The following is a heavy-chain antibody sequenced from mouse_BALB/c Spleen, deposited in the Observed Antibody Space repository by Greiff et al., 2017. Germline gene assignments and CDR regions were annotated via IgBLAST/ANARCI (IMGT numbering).Heavy chain of an antibody. Sequence: EVQLVESGGGLVKPGGSLKLSCAASGFTFSSYAMSWVRQTPEKRLEWVATISSGGSYTYYPDSVKGRFTISRDNAKNTLYLQMSSLRSEDTAMYYCARHDYDYWGQGTTLTVSS. CDR2: ISSGGSYT. D-gene: IGHD2-4*01. CDR1: GFTFSSYA. V-gene: IGHV5-9-3*01. J-gene: IGHJ2*01. CDR3: ARHDYDY.